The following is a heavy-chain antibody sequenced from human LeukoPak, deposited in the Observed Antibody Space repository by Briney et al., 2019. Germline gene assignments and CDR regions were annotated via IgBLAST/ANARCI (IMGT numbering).Heavy chain of an antibody. V-gene: IGHV3-21*01. J-gene: IGHJ4*02. CDR2: ISSSSSYI. D-gene: IGHD3-22*01. Sequence: PGGSLRLSCAASGFTFSRYSMNWVRKAPGKGLEWVSSISSSSSYIYYADSVKGRFTISRDNAKNSLYLQMNSLRAADTAVYYCASSPYDSSGYLIYWGQGTLVTVSS. CDR3: ASSPYDSSGYLIY. CDR1: GFTFSRYS.